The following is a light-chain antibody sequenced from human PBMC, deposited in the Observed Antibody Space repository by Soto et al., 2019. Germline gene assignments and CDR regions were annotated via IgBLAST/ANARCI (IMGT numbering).Light chain of an antibody. CDR1: QSISSY. J-gene: IGKJ1*01. Sequence: DIQMTQSPSSLSASVGDRVTITCRASQSISSYLNWYQQKPGKAPKLLIYAASSLQSGVPSRFSGSGSGTDFTLTISSLQPEDVATYYCQQGYSTPRTFGQGTKVEIK. V-gene: IGKV1-39*01. CDR2: AAS. CDR3: QQGYSTPRT.